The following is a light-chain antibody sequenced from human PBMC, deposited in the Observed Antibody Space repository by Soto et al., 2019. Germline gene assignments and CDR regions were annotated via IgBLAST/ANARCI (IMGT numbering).Light chain of an antibody. Sequence: DIQMTQSPSTLSASVGDRVTITCRASQSISNWLAWYQQKPGKAPKVLIYKASTLESGVPSRFSGSGSGTEFTLTISSLQPDDFATYYCQQYHSYSHTFGQGTKLEIK. V-gene: IGKV1-5*03. CDR1: QSISNW. J-gene: IGKJ2*01. CDR3: QQYHSYSHT. CDR2: KAS.